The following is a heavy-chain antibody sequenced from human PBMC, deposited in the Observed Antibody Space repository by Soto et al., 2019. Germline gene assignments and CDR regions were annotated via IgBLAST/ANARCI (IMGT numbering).Heavy chain of an antibody. J-gene: IGHJ4*02. CDR3: ARGRVDGGELDL. V-gene: IGHV3-33*01. D-gene: IGHD1-26*01. CDR1: GFTFRTYG. Sequence: VQLVESGGGVVQPGRSLRLSCAASGFTFRTYGMYWVRQAPGKELEWVAVIWYDASNKYYADAVKGRFAISRDNSENTLYLQMNSLRAEETAVYYCARGRVDGGELDLWGQGTLVTVSS. CDR2: IWYDASNK.